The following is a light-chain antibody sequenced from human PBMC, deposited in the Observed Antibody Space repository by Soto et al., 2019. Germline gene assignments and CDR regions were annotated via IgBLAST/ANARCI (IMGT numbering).Light chain of an antibody. CDR1: QSVSSSY. V-gene: IGKV3-20*01. J-gene: IGKJ3*01. CDR3: QQYGSSGLFT. Sequence: EIVLTQSPGTLSLSPGERATLSCRASQSVSSSYLAWYQQKPGQAPRLLIYGASSSATGIPDRFSGSGSGTAFTLTISRVEPEDFAVYYCQQYGSSGLFTFGPGTKVDIK. CDR2: GAS.